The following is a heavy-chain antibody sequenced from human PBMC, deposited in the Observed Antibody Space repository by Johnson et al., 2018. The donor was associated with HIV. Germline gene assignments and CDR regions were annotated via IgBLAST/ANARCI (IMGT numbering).Heavy chain of an antibody. CDR1: GFTFSSYD. CDR3: ATGNYYGSGSYAGYSAPFDI. D-gene: IGHD3-10*01. CDR2: IGTISDT. J-gene: IGHJ3*02. V-gene: IGHV3-13*01. Sequence: VQLVESGGGLVQPRGSLRLSCAASGFTFSSYDMHWVRQATGKGLEWVSAIGTISDTFYPSSVKGRFTISRDNSKNTLYLQMNSLRAVDTAVYYCATGNYYGSGSYAGYSAPFDIWGQGTMVTVSS.